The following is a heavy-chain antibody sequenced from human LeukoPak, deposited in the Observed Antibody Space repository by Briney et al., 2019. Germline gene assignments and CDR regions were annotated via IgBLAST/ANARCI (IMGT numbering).Heavy chain of an antibody. CDR2: IYYSGST. V-gene: IGHV4-61*08. J-gene: IGHJ4*02. D-gene: IGHD3-16*02. CDR3: ARYIWGSYPTFEDY. Sequence: SETLSLTCTVSGGSISSGDYYWSWIRQPPGKGLEWIGYIYYSGSTNYNPSLKSRVTISVDTSKNQFSLKLSSVTAADTAVYSCARYIWGSYPTFEDYWGQGTLVTVSS. CDR1: GGSISSGDYY.